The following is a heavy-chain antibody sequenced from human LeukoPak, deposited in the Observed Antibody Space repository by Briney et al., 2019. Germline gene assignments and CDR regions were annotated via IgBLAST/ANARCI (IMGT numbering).Heavy chain of an antibody. Sequence: SETLSLTCAVYGGSFSGYYWSWIRQPPGKGLEWIGYIYYSGSTNYNPSLKSRVTISVDTSKNQFSLKLSSVTAADTAVYYCARSGRYSSSNWFDPWGQGTLVTVSS. D-gene: IGHD6-6*01. CDR1: GGSFSGYY. J-gene: IGHJ5*02. V-gene: IGHV4-59*01. CDR3: ARSGRYSSSNWFDP. CDR2: IYYSGST.